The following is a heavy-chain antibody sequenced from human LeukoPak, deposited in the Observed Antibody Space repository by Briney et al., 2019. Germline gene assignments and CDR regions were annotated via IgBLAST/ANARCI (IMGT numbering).Heavy chain of an antibody. CDR2: ISSSSSYI. V-gene: IGHV3-21*01. CDR1: GFNVSNNY. J-gene: IGHJ4*02. CDR3: AREETGIVVVPAAIRV. D-gene: IGHD2-2*01. Sequence: GGSLRLSCVASGFNVSNNYMSWVRQAPGKGLEWVSSISSSSSYIYYADSVKGRFTISRDNAKNSLYLQMNSLRVEDTAVYYCAREETGIVVVPAAIRVWGQGTLVTVSS.